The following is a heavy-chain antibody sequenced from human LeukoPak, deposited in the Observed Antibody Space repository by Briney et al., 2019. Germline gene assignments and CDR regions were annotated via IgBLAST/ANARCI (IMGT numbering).Heavy chain of an antibody. J-gene: IGHJ4*02. CDR1: GFTFSNYA. D-gene: IGHD2-2*01. V-gene: IGHV3-23*01. CDR3: AKDPDCSSISCRAPFDY. CDR2: ISGSGASK. Sequence: GGSMRLSCAASGFTFSNYAMSWVRQAPGKWLEWVSLISGSGASKYYADSVKGRFTVSRDNSKNTLYLQMNSLRAEDTAVYYCAKDPDCSSISCRAPFDYSGQGTLVTVSS.